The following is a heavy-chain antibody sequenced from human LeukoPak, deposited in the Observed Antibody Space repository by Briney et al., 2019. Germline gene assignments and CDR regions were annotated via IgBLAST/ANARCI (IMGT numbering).Heavy chain of an antibody. J-gene: IGHJ4*02. D-gene: IGHD3-22*01. Sequence: SETLSLTCTVSGGSISSYYWSWIRQHPGKGLEWIGHIYYSGSTYYNPSLKSRVTISVDTSKNQFSLKLSSVTAADTAVYYCARTENSSGYYHSYYFDYWGQGTLVTVSS. CDR1: GGSISSYY. CDR2: IYYSGST. V-gene: IGHV4-59*06. CDR3: ARTENSSGYYHSYYFDY.